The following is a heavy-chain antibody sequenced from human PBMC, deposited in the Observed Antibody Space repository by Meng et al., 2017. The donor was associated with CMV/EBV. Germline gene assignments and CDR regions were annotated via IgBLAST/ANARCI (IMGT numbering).Heavy chain of an antibody. J-gene: IGHJ6*02. Sequence: GGSLRLSCVASGFTFDTFWMHWVRQVPGKGPVWVSVINSDGSITNYADSVKGRFTITRDNAKNTVHLQMNSLRAEDTAVYYCARAIHGAQVVPAKLTVYYYGMDVWGQGTTVTVSS. CDR1: GFTFDTFW. CDR2: INSDGSIT. CDR3: ARAIHGAQVVPAKLTVYYYGMDV. V-gene: IGHV3-74*01. D-gene: IGHD2-2*01.